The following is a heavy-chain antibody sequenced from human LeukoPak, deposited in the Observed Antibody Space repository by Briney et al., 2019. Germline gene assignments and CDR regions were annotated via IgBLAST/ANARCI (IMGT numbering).Heavy chain of an antibody. D-gene: IGHD3-22*01. Sequence: SGTLSLTCAVSGGSISSSNWWSWVRQPPGKGLEWIGEIYHSGSTNYNPSLKSRVTISVDKSKNQFSLKLSSVTAADTAVYYCARWGYYYDSSGLPYYFDYWGQGTLVTVSS. CDR2: IYHSGST. CDR3: ARWGYYYDSSGLPYYFDY. CDR1: GGSISSSNW. J-gene: IGHJ4*02. V-gene: IGHV4-4*02.